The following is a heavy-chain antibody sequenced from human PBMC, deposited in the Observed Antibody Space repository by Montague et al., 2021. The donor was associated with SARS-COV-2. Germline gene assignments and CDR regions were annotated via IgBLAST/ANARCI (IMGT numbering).Heavy chain of an antibody. J-gene: IGHJ6*02. V-gene: IGHV6-1*01. CDR2: TYYRSKWYN. CDR1: GNSVSSNSAA. CDR3: ARVGRQQLVRLSGMDV. D-gene: IGHD6-13*01. Sequence: CVISGNSVSSNSAAWNWIRQSPSRGLEWLGRTYYRSKWYNDYALSVKSRITINPDTSKNQFSLQLNSVTPEDTAVYYCARVGRQQLVRLSGMDVWGQGTTVTVSS.